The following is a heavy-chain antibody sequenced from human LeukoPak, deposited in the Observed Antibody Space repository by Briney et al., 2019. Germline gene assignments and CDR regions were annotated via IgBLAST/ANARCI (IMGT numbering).Heavy chain of an antibody. CDR1: GYTFTSHG. J-gene: IGHJ5*02. V-gene: IGHV1-18*01. CDR2: ISAFNGET. Sequence: GASVKVSCKTYGYTFTSHGISWVRQAPGQGLEWMGWISAFNGETHYAQKLQGRVTMTTDTSTSTAYMELRSLRSDDTAVYYCARNRGAGTWFDPWGQGTLVTVSS. CDR3: ARNRGAGTWFDP.